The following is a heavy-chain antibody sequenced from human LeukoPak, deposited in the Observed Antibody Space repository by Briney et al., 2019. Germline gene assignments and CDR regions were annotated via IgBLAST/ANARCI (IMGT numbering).Heavy chain of an antibody. CDR2: ISGSGGST. D-gene: IGHD6-19*01. CDR1: GFTFSSYA. J-gene: IGHJ4*02. V-gene: IGHV3-23*01. Sequence: GGSLRLSCAASGFTFSSYAMSWVRQAPGKGLEWVSAISGSGGSTYYADSVKGRFTISRDNSKNTLYLQMNSLGAEDTAVYYCAKVRSSGWYYFDYWGQGTLVTVSS. CDR3: AKVRSSGWYYFDY.